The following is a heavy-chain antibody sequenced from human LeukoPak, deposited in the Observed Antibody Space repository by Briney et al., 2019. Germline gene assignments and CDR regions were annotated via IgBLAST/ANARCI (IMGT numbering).Heavy chain of an antibody. CDR2: IIPIFGTA. V-gene: IGHV1-69*13. J-gene: IGHJ6*04. Sequence: SVKVSCTASGGTFSSYAISWVRQAPGQGLEWMGGIIPIFGTANCAQKFQGRVTITADESTSTAYMELSSLRSEDTAVYYCARGRGNGGCDHLPLYYYYGIDVWGKGTTVTVSS. CDR3: ARGRGNGGCDHLPLYYYYGIDV. D-gene: IGHD5-12*01. CDR1: GGTFSSYA.